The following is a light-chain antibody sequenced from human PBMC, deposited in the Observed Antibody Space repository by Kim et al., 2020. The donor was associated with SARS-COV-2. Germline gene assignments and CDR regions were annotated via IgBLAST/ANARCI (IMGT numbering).Light chain of an antibody. CDR3: QQYYLTPYT. Sequence: RATINCKSSQSVLYSSNNKNYLAWYQQKPGQPPKLLIYWASTRESGVPDRFSGSGSGTDFTLTISSLRAEDVAVYYCQQYYLTPYTFGQGTKLEI. CDR2: WAS. V-gene: IGKV4-1*01. CDR1: QSVLYSSNNKNY. J-gene: IGKJ2*01.